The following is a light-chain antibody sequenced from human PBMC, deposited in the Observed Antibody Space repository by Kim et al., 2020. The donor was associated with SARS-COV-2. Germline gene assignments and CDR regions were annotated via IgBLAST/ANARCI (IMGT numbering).Light chain of an antibody. CDR2: DVS. CDR3: SSYRTSNTWV. Sequence: QSITISCTGTSSDVGGYNYVSWYQQHPGKAPKLIIYDVSKGPSGVSNRFSGSKSGNTASLTISGLQAEDEADYYCSSYRTSNTWVFGGGTKLTVL. V-gene: IGLV2-14*04. CDR1: SSDVGGYNY. J-gene: IGLJ3*02.